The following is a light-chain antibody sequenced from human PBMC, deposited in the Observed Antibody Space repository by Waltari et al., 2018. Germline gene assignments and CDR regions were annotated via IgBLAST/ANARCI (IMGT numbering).Light chain of an antibody. CDR3: QQYNKWPPLT. CDR1: KNIHDN. J-gene: IGKJ4*01. Sequence: EVLMTQSPATLSVSPGERVTLSCRASKNIHDNLPWYQQKPGQAPRLLIYGASTRATDIPARFRGSGSGTEFTLTINSLQSEDLGIYYCQQYNKWPPLTFGGGTKVEI. V-gene: IGKV3-15*01. CDR2: GAS.